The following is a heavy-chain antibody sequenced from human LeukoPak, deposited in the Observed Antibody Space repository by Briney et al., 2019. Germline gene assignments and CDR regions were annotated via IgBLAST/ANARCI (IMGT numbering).Heavy chain of an antibody. D-gene: IGHD1-26*01. CDR2: ITGGGETT. Sequence: AGGSLRLSCTASGFTFRSYAMSWVRQAPGKGLAWVSLITGGGETTYYGDSVTGRFTISRDNSKNTLYLQMNSLRAEDTAVYYCAKDLPMMGATFNWGQGTLVTVSS. CDR1: GFTFRSYA. J-gene: IGHJ4*02. V-gene: IGHV3-23*01. CDR3: AKDLPMMGATFN.